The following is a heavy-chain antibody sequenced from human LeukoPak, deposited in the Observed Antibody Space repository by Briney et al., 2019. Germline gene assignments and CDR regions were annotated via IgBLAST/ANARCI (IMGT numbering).Heavy chain of an antibody. CDR2: IYTDVSST. J-gene: IGHJ6*03. CDR3: ARGTLDYFYYMDV. Sequence: GGSLRLSCAASGFTFSSYWMHWVRQAPGKGLVWVSRIYTDVSSTTYADSVKGRFTISRDNAKNTLYLQMNSLRAEDTAVYYCARGTLDYFYYMDVWGKGTTVTVSS. CDR1: GFTFSSYW. V-gene: IGHV3-74*01.